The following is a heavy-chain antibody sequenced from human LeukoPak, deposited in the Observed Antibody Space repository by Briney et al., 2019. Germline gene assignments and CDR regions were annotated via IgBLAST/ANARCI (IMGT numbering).Heavy chain of an antibody. CDR1: GFTVSSNY. V-gene: IGHV3-53*01. CDR3: ARGEVVAARFDF. J-gene: IGHJ4*02. Sequence: GGSLRLSCAASGFTVSSNYMNWVRQAPGKGLEWVSVIYSGGSTYHSDSVKGRFTISRDNSKNTVYLQMNNLRVEDTAVYYCARGEVVAARFDFWGQGTLVTVSS. D-gene: IGHD2-15*01. CDR2: IYSGGST.